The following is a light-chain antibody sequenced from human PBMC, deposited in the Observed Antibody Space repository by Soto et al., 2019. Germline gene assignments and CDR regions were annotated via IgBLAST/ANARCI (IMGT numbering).Light chain of an antibody. CDR3: VLYVGSGIGV. Sequence: QTVVTQEPSFSVSPGRTVTLTCGLSSGSVSTSYYPSWYQQTPGQAPRTLIYNTNTRSSGVPDRFSGSILGNKAALTITGAQADDESDYYCVLYVGSGIGVFGGGTKLTVL. CDR2: NTN. CDR1: SGSVSTSYY. V-gene: IGLV8-61*01. J-gene: IGLJ3*02.